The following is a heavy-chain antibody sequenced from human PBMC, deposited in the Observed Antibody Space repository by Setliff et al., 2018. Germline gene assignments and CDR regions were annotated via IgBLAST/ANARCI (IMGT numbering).Heavy chain of an antibody. CDR3: ARDLAYCGGDCYSYYFDY. CDR1: GYTFTSYG. Sequence: ASVKVSCKASGYTFTSYGISWVRQAPGQGLEWMGWISAYNGNTNYAQKLQGRVTMTTDTATSTAYMELRSLRSDDTAVYYCARDLAYCGGDCYSYYFDYWGQGTLVTVSS. V-gene: IGHV1-18*01. D-gene: IGHD2-21*02. J-gene: IGHJ4*02. CDR2: ISAYNGNT.